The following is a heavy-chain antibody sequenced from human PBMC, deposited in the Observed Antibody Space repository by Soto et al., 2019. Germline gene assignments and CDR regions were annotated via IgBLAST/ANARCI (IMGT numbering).Heavy chain of an antibody. CDR1: GLTFSDFA. CDR3: AKMEGMDPWAYSFDY. CDR2: IYGGGNGP. J-gene: IGHJ4*02. Sequence: EVQVLESGGGLVQPGGSLRLSCAATGLTFSDFAMSWVRQAPGKGLEWVSRIYGGGNGPHYADSVKGRVTISRDNSKNTLYLQMNSLRTEDTSVYYCAKMEGMDPWAYSFDYRGQGTLVTVSS. V-gene: IGHV3-23*01. D-gene: IGHD2-2*03.